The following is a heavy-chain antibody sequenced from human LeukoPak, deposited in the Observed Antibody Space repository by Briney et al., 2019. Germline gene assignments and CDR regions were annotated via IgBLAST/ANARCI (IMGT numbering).Heavy chain of an antibody. CDR2: IKPDGSEK. CDR3: ARGQLADIY. J-gene: IGHJ4*02. CDR1: GFTFRTYW. Sequence: GGSLRLSCAASGFTFRTYWMSWVRQTPGKGLEWVAKIKPDGSEKSYVDSVKGRFTISRDNAKTSVYLQMNSLRVEDTAVYYCARGQLADIYWGQGALVTLSS. D-gene: IGHD2-2*01. V-gene: IGHV3-7*01.